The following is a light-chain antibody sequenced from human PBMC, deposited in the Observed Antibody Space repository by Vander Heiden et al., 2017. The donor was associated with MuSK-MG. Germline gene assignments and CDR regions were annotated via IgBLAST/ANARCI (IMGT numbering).Light chain of an antibody. Sequence: QSVLTQPPSVSGAPGQRVTISCTGSRSNIGAGYDVHWYQQLPGTAPKLLIYGNSNRPSGVPDRFSGSKSGTSASLAITELQAEDEANYYCQSYDSRLSGHYVFGTGTKVTVL. CDR1: RSNIGAGYD. CDR3: QSYDSRLSGHYV. V-gene: IGLV1-40*01. J-gene: IGLJ1*01. CDR2: GNS.